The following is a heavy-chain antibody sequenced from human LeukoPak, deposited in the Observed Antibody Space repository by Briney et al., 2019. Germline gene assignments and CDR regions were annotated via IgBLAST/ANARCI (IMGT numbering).Heavy chain of an antibody. V-gene: IGHV4-39*07. D-gene: IGHD3-3*01. CDR1: GGSIRSSYYY. J-gene: IGHJ6*02. CDR2: IYDSGST. CDR3: ARGLRFLEWLPPYGMDV. Sequence: PSETLSLTCTVSGGSIRSSYYYWGWIRQPPGKGLEWIGSIYDSGSTYYNPSLKSRVTISVDTSKNQFSLKLSSVTAADTAVYYCARGLRFLEWLPPYGMDVWGQGTTVTVSS.